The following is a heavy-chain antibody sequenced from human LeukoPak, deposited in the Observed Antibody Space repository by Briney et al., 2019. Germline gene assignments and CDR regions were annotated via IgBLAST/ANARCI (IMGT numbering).Heavy chain of an antibody. V-gene: IGHV4-59*06. J-gene: IGHJ5*02. CDR2: IYYSGST. D-gene: IGHD2-2*01. CDR3: ARDSSTSYNWFDP. Sequence: PSETLSLTCTVSGGSISSYYWSWIRQPPGKGLEWIGYIYYSGSTYYNPSLKSRVTISVDTSKNQFSLKLSSVTAADTAVYYCARDSSTSYNWFDPWGQGTLVTVSS. CDR1: GGSISSYY.